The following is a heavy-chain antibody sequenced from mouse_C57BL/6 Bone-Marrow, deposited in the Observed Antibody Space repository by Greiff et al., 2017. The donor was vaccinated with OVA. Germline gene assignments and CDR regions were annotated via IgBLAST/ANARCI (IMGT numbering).Heavy chain of an antibody. Sequence: VQLQQSGTVLARPGASVKMSCKTSGYTFTSYWMHWVKQRPGQGLEWIGAIYPGNSDTSYNQKFKGKAKLTAVTSASTAYMELSSLTNEDSAVYYCTREATTVVAKVYYAMDYWGQGTSVTVSS. CDR1: GYTFTSYW. J-gene: IGHJ4*01. CDR3: TREATTVVAKVYYAMDY. V-gene: IGHV1-5*01. D-gene: IGHD1-1*01. CDR2: IYPGNSDT.